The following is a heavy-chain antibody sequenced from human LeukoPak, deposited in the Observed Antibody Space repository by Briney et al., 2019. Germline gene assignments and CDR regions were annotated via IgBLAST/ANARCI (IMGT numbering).Heavy chain of an antibody. CDR2: IRYDGSNK. J-gene: IGHJ4*02. CDR3: AKGYSYSFDY. V-gene: IGHV3-30*02. CDR1: GFTFSGSA. Sequence: GGSLRLSCAASGFTFSGSAMHWVRQAPGKGPEWVAFIRYDGSNKFFADSVKGRFTISRDNSKNTLFLQMSSLRPEDTAVYYCAKGYSYSFDYWGQGTLVAVSS. D-gene: IGHD2-21*01.